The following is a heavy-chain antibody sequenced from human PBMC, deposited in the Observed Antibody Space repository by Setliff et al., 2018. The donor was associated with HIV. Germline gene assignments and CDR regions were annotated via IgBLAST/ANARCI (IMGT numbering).Heavy chain of an antibody. Sequence: PSETLSLTCTVSGGSISSSSYYWGWIRQPPGKVLEWIGSIYYSGSTYYNPSLKSRVTISVDTSKNQFSLKLSSVTAADTAVYYCARPPTVAGENDYWGQGTLVTVSS. CDR2: IYYSGST. CDR3: ARPPTVAGENDY. D-gene: IGHD6-19*01. V-gene: IGHV4-39*01. CDR1: GGSISSSSYY. J-gene: IGHJ4*02.